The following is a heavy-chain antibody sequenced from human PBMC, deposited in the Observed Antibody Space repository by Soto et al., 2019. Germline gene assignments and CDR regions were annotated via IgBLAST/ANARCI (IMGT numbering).Heavy chain of an antibody. D-gene: IGHD3-22*01. J-gene: IGHJ3*02. CDR1: GGSISSYY. CDR2: IYTSGST. V-gene: IGHV4-4*07. CDR3: AREDRVVVDGAFDI. Sequence: KTSETLSLTCTVSGGSISSYYWSWIRQPAGKGLEWIGRIYTSGSTNYNPSLKSRVTMSVDTSKNQFSLKLSSVTAADTAVYYCAREDRVVVDGAFDIWGQGTMVTVSS.